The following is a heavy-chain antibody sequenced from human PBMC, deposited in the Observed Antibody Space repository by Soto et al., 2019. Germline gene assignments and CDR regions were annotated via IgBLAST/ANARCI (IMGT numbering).Heavy chain of an antibody. CDR1: GGSISSSDSY. D-gene: IGHD2-2*01. CDR3: ARPAYCSGPSCYGRHFDY. CDR2: FYYSGST. Sequence: SETLSLTCSVSGGSISSSDSYWGWIRQPPGKGLEWIGSFYYSGSTYYNPSLKSRVTISVDTSKNQFSLKLSSVTAADTAVYYCARPAYCSGPSCYGRHFDYWGQGTLVTVSS. V-gene: IGHV4-39*01. J-gene: IGHJ4*02.